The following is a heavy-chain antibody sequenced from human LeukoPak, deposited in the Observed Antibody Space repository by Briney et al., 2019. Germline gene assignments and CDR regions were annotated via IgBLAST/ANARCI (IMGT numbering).Heavy chain of an antibody. CDR1: GGSISTYY. Sequence: SETLSLTCTVSGGSISTYYWNWIRQPPGKGLEWIGYVYYSGSTNYNPSLKSRVTISVDTSKNQFSLKLSSVTAADTAVYYCAREGYGDYEHYFDYWGQGTLVTVSS. V-gene: IGHV4-59*01. CDR3: AREGYGDYEHYFDY. CDR2: VYYSGST. D-gene: IGHD4-17*01. J-gene: IGHJ4*02.